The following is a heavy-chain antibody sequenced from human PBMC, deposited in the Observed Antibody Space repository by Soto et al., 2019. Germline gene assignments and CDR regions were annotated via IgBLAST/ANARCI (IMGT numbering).Heavy chain of an antibody. CDR2: IIPIFGTA. V-gene: IGHV1-69*06. CDR1: GGTFSSYA. J-gene: IGHJ6*02. Sequence: SVKVSCKASGGTFSSYAISWVRQAPGRGLEWMGGIIPIFGTANYAQKFQGRVTITADKSTSTAYMELSSLRPEDTAVYYCASGGLGFLEWLSRDHHYYSYGIDVGGQGTTVTVTS. CDR3: ASGGLGFLEWLSRDHHYYSYGIDV. D-gene: IGHD3-3*01.